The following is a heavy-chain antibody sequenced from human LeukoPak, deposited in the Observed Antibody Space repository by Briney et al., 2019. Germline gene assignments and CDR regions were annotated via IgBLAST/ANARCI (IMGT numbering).Heavy chain of an antibody. CDR1: GFTFSSYA. V-gene: IGHV3-23*01. J-gene: IGHJ4*02. CDR2: ISGSGGST. D-gene: IGHD2-2*01. CDR3: AKRYCSSTSCFIYYFDY. Sequence: GGSLRLSCAASGFTFSSYAMSWVRQAPGKGLEWVSAISGSGGSTYYADSVKGRFTISRDNSKNMLYLQMNSLRAEDTAVYYCAKRYCSSTSCFIYYFDYWGQGTLVTVSS.